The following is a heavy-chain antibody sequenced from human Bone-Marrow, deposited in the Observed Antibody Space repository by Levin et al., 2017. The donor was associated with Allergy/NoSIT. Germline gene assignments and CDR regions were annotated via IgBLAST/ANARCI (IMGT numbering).Heavy chain of an antibody. J-gene: IGHJ3*01. D-gene: IGHD3-22*01. Sequence: VSGPTLVKPTETLTLTCTVSGSSLNDPRMGVSWIRQPPGRALEWLAHIFSHDKKSYNRPLKSRLPISKDTSNRQVVLTITSVVPVDSATYFCARIPNCYDSSVYNYFLPWAADLWGPGTMVTVSS. CDR3: ARIPNCYDSSVYNYFLPWAADL. CDR2: IFSHDKK. CDR1: GSSLNDPRMG. V-gene: IGHV2-26*01.